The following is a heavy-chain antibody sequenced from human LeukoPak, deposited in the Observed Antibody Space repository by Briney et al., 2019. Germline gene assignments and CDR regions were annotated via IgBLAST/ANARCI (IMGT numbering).Heavy chain of an antibody. D-gene: IGHD3-22*01. V-gene: IGHV4-39*01. J-gene: IGHJ4*02. Sequence: SETLSLTCTVSGGSISTRSYYWGWIRQPRGEGLEWIGNNSDSGSTYYNPSRKTPVTISVDTSNNHFSLKLSSVTAADTAVYYCARRAYYYDTSGYFDYWGQGTLVPVSS. CDR1: GGSISTRSYY. CDR3: ARRAYYYDTSGYFDY. CDR2: NSDSGST.